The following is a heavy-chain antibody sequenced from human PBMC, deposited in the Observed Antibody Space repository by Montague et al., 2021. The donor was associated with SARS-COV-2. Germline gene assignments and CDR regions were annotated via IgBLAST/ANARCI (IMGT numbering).Heavy chain of an antibody. CDR3: ARSFSIFGVVIIPAYFDY. J-gene: IGHJ4*02. CDR1: GFSLSTSGMC. D-gene: IGHD3-3*01. V-gene: IGHV2-70*01. CDR2: IDWDDDK. Sequence: PALVKPTQTLTLTCTFSGFSLSTSGMCVSWIRQPPGKALEWLALIDWDDDKYYSTSLKTRLTISKDTSKNQVVLTMTNMDPVDTATYYCARSFSIFGVVIIPAYFDYWGQGTLSPSPQ.